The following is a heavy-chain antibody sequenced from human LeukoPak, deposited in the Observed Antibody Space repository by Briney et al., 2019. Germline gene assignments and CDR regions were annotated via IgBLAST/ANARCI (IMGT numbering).Heavy chain of an antibody. CDR1: GFTFSSYA. D-gene: IGHD3-16*02. CDR2: ISGSGGST. V-gene: IGHV3-23*01. CDR3: TTTYYDYVWGSYRHRIFDY. J-gene: IGHJ4*02. Sequence: GGSLRLSCAASGFTFSSYAMSWVRQAPGKGLEWVSAISGSGGSTYYADSVKGRFTISRDNSKNTLYLQMNSLKTEDTAVYYCTTTYYDYVWGSYRHRIFDYWGQGTLVTVSS.